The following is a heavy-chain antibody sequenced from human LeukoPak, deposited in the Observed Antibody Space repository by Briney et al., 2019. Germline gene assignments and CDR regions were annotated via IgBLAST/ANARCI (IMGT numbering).Heavy chain of an antibody. CDR2: ISSSGSTI. V-gene: IGHV3-48*03. CDR3: AELGITMIGGV. J-gene: IGHJ6*04. CDR1: GFTFSSYE. D-gene: IGHD3-10*02. Sequence: PGGSLRLSCAASGFTFSSYEMNWVRQAPGKGLEWVSYISSSGSTIYYADSVKGRFTISRDNAKNSLYVKMNSLRAEDTAVYYCAELGITMIGGVWGKGTTVTISS.